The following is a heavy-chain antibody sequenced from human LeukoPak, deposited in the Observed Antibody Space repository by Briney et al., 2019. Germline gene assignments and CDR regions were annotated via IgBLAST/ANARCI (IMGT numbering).Heavy chain of an antibody. Sequence: GESLQISCQGSGSSFTSYWISWVRQLPGKGLEWMGRIDPSDSYTNYSPSFQGHVTISADKSISTAYLQWSSLKASDTAMYYCARQEITGTTLPYFDYWGQGTLVTVSS. D-gene: IGHD1-20*01. CDR3: ARQEITGTTLPYFDY. CDR2: IDPSDSYT. V-gene: IGHV5-10-1*01. J-gene: IGHJ4*02. CDR1: GSSFTSYW.